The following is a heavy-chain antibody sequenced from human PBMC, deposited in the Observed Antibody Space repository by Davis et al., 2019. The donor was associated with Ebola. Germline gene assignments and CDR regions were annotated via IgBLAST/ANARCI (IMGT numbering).Heavy chain of an antibody. D-gene: IGHD3-3*01. Sequence: GESLKISCAASGFTFSAYTMNWVRQAPGKGLEWVSYISSSSSTMHYADSVKGRFTISRDNAKNSLYLQMNSLRDEETAVYYCARDRGTYYDFWSGSSDYYYGMDVWGQGTTVTVSS. CDR3: ARDRGTYYDFWSGSSDYYYGMDV. J-gene: IGHJ6*02. CDR1: GFTFSAYT. CDR2: ISSSSSTM. V-gene: IGHV3-48*02.